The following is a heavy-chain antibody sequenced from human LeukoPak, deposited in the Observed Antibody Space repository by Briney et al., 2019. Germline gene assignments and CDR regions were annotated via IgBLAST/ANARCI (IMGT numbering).Heavy chain of an antibody. CDR1: GGSISSGGYH. Sequence: SQTLSLTCTVSGGSISSGGYHWSWIRQPPGKGLEWIGSIYYSGSTYYNPSLKSRVTISVDTSKNQFSLKLSSVTAADTAVYYCARVGRDSSGYTPDYWGQGTLVTVSS. CDR2: IYYSGST. CDR3: ARVGRDSSGYTPDY. J-gene: IGHJ4*02. D-gene: IGHD3-22*01. V-gene: IGHV4-39*07.